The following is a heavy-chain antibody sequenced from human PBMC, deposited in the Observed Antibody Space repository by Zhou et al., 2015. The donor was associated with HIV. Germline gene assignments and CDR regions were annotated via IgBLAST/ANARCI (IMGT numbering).Heavy chain of an antibody. V-gene: IGHV1-69*08. CDR3: VRETLEGNRWGPRREKGDWYFDF. CDR2: IIPILGIA. CDR1: GGTFSSYT. J-gene: IGHJ2*01. D-gene: IGHD3-16*01. Sequence: QVQLVQSGAEVKKPGSSVKVSCKASGGTFSSYTISWVRQAPGQGLEWMGRIIPILGIANYAQKFQGRVTITADKSTSTASMELNSLRSDDTAMYYCVRETLEGNRWGPRREKGDWYFDFWGRGTLVTVSS.